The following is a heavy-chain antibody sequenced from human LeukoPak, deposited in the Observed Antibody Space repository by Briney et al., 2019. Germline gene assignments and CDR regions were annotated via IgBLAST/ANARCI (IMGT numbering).Heavy chain of an antibody. J-gene: IGHJ4*02. V-gene: IGHV3-7*03. CDR3: ARRDGYNQGYFDY. D-gene: IGHD5-24*01. CDR1: GFTFSSYW. Sequence: GGSLRLSCAASGFTFSSYWMSWVRQAPGKGLEWVANIKQDGSEKYYVDSVKGRFTISRDNAKNSLYLQMNSLRSEDTAVYYCARRDGYNQGYFDYWGQGTLVTVSS. CDR2: IKQDGSEK.